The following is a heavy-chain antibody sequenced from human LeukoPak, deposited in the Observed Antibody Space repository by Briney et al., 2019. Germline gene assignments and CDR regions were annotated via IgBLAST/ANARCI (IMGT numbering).Heavy chain of an antibody. D-gene: IGHD6-25*01. Sequence: GGSLRLSCAASGFTFSSYAMHWVRQAPGKGLEWVAVISYDGSNKYYADSVKGRFTISRDNSKNTLYLQMNSLRAEDTAVYYCARATRSSSGNYWGQGTLVTVSS. V-gene: IGHV3-30-3*01. CDR3: ARATRSSSGNY. CDR1: GFTFSSYA. CDR2: ISYDGSNK. J-gene: IGHJ4*02.